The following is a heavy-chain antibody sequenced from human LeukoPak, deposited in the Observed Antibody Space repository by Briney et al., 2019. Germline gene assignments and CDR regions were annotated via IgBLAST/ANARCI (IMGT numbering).Heavy chain of an antibody. CDR1: GGSLSTYY. D-gene: IGHD1-26*01. CDR3: ARDLSSGTYPYYYYYMDV. V-gene: IGHV4-4*07. J-gene: IGHJ6*03. CDR2: IYTSGST. Sequence: SETLSLTCTVSGGSLSTYYWSWIRQPAGKGLEWIGRIYTSGSTNYNPSLKSRVTMSVDTSKNQFSLKLSSVTAADTAVYYCARDLSSGTYPYYYYYMDVWGKGTTVTVSS.